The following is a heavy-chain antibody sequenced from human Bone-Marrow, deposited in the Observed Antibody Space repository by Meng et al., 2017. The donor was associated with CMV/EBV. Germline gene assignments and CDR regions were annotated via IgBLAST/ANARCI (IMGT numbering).Heavy chain of an antibody. D-gene: IGHD6-19*01. CDR1: GEFFSGHF. Sequence: CAVYGEFFSGHFWTWIRQAPEKGLEWIAEISDSGSTNYNPSLKSRVTMSVDTSKSQFSLKVTSVTAADTAVYYCARRSRNGSGWHVDYWGQGTLVTVSS. CDR2: ISDSGST. CDR3: ARRSRNGSGWHVDY. J-gene: IGHJ4*02. V-gene: IGHV4-34*01.